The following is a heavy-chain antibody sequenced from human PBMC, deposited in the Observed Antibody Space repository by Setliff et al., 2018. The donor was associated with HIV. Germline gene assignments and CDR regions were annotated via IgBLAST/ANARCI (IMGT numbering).Heavy chain of an antibody. V-gene: IGHV1-2*06. D-gene: IGHD2-15*01. CDR1: GFTFGSYA. Sequence: ASVRLSCAASGFTFGSYAIHWVRQAPGHGLEWVGRINPKSGVTSYAQNFRARVTMTRDTSSTTAYMELSTLRSDDTALYYCARDLIRITPHGDLPFWGQGTLVTVSS. J-gene: IGHJ4*02. CDR3: ARDLIRITPHGDLPF. CDR2: INPKSGVT.